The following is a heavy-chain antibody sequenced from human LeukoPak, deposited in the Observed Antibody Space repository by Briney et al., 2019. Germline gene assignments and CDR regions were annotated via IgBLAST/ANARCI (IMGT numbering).Heavy chain of an antibody. CDR1: GFTFSSYA. CDR3: AREAPGGATFDY. Sequence: PGGSLRLSCAASGFTFSSYAMHWVRQAPGKGLEWVAVISYDGSNKYYADSVKGRFTISRDNSKNTLYLQMNSQRAEDTAVYYCAREAPGGATFDYWGQGTLVTVSS. D-gene: IGHD1-26*01. J-gene: IGHJ4*02. V-gene: IGHV3-30-3*01. CDR2: ISYDGSNK.